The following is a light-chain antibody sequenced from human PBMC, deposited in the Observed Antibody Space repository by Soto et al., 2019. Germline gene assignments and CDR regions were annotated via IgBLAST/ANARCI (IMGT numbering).Light chain of an antibody. CDR2: GAS. CDR1: QSVSTK. CDR3: QQYNNWPPLT. Sequence: EVVMTQSPATLSASPGDRATLSCRASQSVSTKLVWYQQKPGQPPRLLIYGASTRATGIPARFSGSGSGTEFTLNISSLQSEDFAVYYCQQYNNWPPLTFGGGTKVEIK. V-gene: IGKV3D-15*01. J-gene: IGKJ4*01.